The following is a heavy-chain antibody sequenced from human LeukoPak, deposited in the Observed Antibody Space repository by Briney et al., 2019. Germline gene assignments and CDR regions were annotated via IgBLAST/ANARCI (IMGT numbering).Heavy chain of an antibody. V-gene: IGHV1-69*05. CDR2: IIPIFGTA. D-gene: IGHD3-9*01. J-gene: IGHJ6*03. Sequence: SVKLSCKASGGTFSSYAISWERQSPGQGLEWIGGIIPIFGTANYAQKFQGRVTITTDESTSTAYMELSSLRSEDTAVYYCARNDILTGYYSDYYYMDVWRKGTTVTVSS. CDR1: GGTFSSYA. CDR3: ARNDILTGYYSDYYYMDV.